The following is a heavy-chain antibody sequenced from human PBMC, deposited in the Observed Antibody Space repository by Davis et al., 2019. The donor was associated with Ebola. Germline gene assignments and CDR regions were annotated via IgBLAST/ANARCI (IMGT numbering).Heavy chain of an antibody. D-gene: IGHD3-10*01. CDR2: IYYSGST. J-gene: IGHJ4*02. CDR1: GGSISSSSYY. CDR3: ARHFGVLIDY. V-gene: IGHV4-39*01. Sequence: SETLSLTCTVSGGSISSSSYYWGWIRQPPGKGLEWIGSIYYSGSTYYNPSLKSRVTISVDTSKNQFSLKLSSVTAADTAVYYCARHFGVLIDYWGQGTLVTVSS.